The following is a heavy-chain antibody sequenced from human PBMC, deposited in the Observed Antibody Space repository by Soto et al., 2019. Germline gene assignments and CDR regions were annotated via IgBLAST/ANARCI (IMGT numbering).Heavy chain of an antibody. CDR1: GYTLTELS. CDR2: FDPEDGET. Sequence: ASVKVSCKVSGYTLTELSIHWVRQAPGKGLEWMGGFDPEDGETIYAQKFQGRVTTTEDTSTDTAYMELSGLRSEDTAVYYCATIHHYYYAMDVWGQGTTVTVSS. J-gene: IGHJ6*02. CDR3: ATIHHYYYAMDV. V-gene: IGHV1-24*01. D-gene: IGHD5-18*01.